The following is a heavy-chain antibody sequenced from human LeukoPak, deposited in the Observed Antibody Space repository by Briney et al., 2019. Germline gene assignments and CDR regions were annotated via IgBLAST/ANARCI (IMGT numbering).Heavy chain of an antibody. CDR2: ITSSGGST. CDR1: GFTFSSYA. J-gene: IGHJ4*02. V-gene: IGHV3-23*01. Sequence: SGGSLRLSCAASGFTFSSYAMSWVRQAPGKGREGVSAITSSGGSTYYADSVKGRFTISRDNSKNTLYMQMSSLRADDTAVYYCARGSHGDHDYWGQGTLVTVSS. D-gene: IGHD4-17*01. CDR3: ARGSHGDHDY.